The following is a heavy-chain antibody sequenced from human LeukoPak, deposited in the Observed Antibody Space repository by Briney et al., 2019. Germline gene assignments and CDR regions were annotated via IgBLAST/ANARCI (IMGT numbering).Heavy chain of an antibody. J-gene: IGHJ6*03. V-gene: IGHV1-8*01. D-gene: IGHD3-10*01. CDR3: ATMVRGVYYMGV. Sequence: ASVKVSCKASGYTFTNYDINWVRQATGQGLEWMGWMNPNSGNTGYAQKFQGRVTMTEDTSTDTAYMELSSLRSEDTAVYYCATMVRGVYYMGVWGKGTTVTISS. CDR2: MNPNSGNT. CDR1: GYTFTNYD.